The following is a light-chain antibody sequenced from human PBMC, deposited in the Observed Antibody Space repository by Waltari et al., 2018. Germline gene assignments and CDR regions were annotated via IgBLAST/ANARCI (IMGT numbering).Light chain of an antibody. CDR1: SNNVGDYNL. J-gene: IGLJ3*02. Sequence: QSALTQPVSVSGSPGQSVTISCTGTSNNVGDYNLVSWFQHHPDQPPYLLIFFVSKRPSGGSNRFSGSKSGNTASLTISGLQTEDEADYYCCSYSTGGSWMFGGGTKLTVL. V-gene: IGLV2-23*02. CDR3: CSYSTGGSWM. CDR2: FVS.